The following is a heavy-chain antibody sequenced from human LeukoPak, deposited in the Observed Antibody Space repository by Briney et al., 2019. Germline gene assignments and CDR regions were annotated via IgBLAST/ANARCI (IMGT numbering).Heavy chain of an antibody. J-gene: IGHJ4*02. Sequence: PSETLSLTCTVSGGSISSSSYYWGWIRQPPGKGLEWIGSIYYSGSTYYNPSLKSRVTISVDTSKNQFSLKLSSVTAADTAVYYCATARRDGYNVEYYFDYWGQGTLVTVSS. CDR1: GGSISSSSYY. D-gene: IGHD5-24*01. CDR3: ATARRDGYNVEYYFDY. CDR2: IYYSGST. V-gene: IGHV4-39*01.